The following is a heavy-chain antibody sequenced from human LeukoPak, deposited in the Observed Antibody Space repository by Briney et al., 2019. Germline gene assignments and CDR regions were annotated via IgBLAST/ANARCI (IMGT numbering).Heavy chain of an antibody. Sequence: GGSLRLSCAASGFTVSSNYMSWVRQAPGKGLEGVSVIYSGGSTYYADSVKGRFTISRDNSKNTLYLQMNSLRAEDTAVYYCAKFGGYSYGFVGGVDYWGQGTLVTVSS. CDR3: AKFGGYSYGFVGGVDY. V-gene: IGHV3-66*01. J-gene: IGHJ4*02. D-gene: IGHD5-18*01. CDR2: IYSGGST. CDR1: GFTVSSNY.